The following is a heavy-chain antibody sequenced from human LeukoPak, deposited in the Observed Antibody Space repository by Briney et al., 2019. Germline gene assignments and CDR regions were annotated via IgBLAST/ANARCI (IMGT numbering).Heavy chain of an antibody. CDR1: GYTFTSYG. V-gene: IGHV1-69*13. Sequence: SVKVSCKASGYTFTSYGISWVRQAPGQGLEWMGVFIPLFGTSNYAQKFQGRVTITADESTTTAYMELSSLRSEDTAVYYCARESYSGTYIDNWGQGTLVTVSS. J-gene: IGHJ4*02. CDR2: FIPLFGTS. CDR3: ARESYSGTYIDN. D-gene: IGHD1-26*01.